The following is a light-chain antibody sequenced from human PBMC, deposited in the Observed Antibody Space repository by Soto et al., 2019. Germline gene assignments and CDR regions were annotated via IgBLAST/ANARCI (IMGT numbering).Light chain of an antibody. CDR3: CSHAASYVV. J-gene: IGLJ2*01. CDR1: SSDVGSSNY. V-gene: IGLV2-11*01. CDR2: DVI. Sequence: QSALTQPRSVSGSPGQSVTISCTGTSSDVGSSNYVSWYQQHPGKAPKLIISDVIKRPSGVPDRFSGSKSANTASPGISXXXXQDEADYFCCSHAASYVVFGGGTKLTVL.